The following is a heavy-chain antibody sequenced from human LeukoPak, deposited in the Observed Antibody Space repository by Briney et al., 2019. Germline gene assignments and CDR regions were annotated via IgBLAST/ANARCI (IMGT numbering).Heavy chain of an antibody. CDR1: GSSISSYY. CDR3: ARDPTIPGAYYYYGMDV. D-gene: IGHD5-12*01. CDR2: IYYSGST. Sequence: SETLSLTCTVSGSSISSYYWSWIRQPPGKGLEWIGYIYYSGSTNYNPSLKSRVTISVDTSKNQFSLKLSSVTAADTAVYYCARDPTIPGAYYYYGMDVWGQGTTVTVSS. J-gene: IGHJ6*02. V-gene: IGHV4-59*01.